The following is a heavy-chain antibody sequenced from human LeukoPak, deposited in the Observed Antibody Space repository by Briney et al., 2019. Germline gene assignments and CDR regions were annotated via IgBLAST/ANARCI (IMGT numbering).Heavy chain of an antibody. Sequence: GGSLRLSCAASGFTVSSNYMSWVRQAPGKGLEWVSAISGSGGSTYYADSVKGRFTISRDNSKNTLYLQMNSLRAEDTAVYYCAKGSGGWLSCFDYWGQGTLVTVSS. CDR3: AKGSGGWLSCFDY. J-gene: IGHJ4*02. D-gene: IGHD6-19*01. CDR2: ISGSGGST. CDR1: GFTVSSNY. V-gene: IGHV3-23*01.